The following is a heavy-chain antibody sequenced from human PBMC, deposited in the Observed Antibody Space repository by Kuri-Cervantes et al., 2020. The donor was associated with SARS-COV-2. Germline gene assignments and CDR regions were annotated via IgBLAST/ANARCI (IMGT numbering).Heavy chain of an antibody. CDR1: GFTFNSYA. CDR2: ISAITSST. Sequence: ETLSLTCAASGFTFNSYALSWVRQAPGKGLEWVSGISAITSSTYYADSVKGRFTISRDNSKNTMYLQMNSLRAEDTAVYYCAIPRNDYYDSSGPFLSWGQGTLVTVSS. J-gene: IGHJ5*02. D-gene: IGHD3-22*01. CDR3: AIPRNDYYDSSGPFLS. V-gene: IGHV3-23*01.